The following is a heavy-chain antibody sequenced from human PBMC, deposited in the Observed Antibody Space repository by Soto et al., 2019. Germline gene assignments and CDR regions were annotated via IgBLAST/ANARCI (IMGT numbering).Heavy chain of an antibody. J-gene: IGHJ3*02. D-gene: IGHD1-26*01. Sequence: GGSLRLSCAASGFTVSSNYMSWVRQAPGKGLEWVSVIYSGGGTYYADSVKGRFTISRDNSKNTLFLHMNSLGDDDTAMYYCARGLYSGSYYLAFDIWGQGTMVTVSS. CDR3: ARGLYSGSYYLAFDI. CDR1: GFTVSSNY. CDR2: IYSGGGT. V-gene: IGHV3-53*01.